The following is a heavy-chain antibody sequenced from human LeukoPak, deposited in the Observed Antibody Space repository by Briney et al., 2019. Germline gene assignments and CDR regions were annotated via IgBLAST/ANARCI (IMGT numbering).Heavy chain of an antibody. CDR3: ARSLYCSSTSCYIRFDP. J-gene: IGHJ5*02. V-gene: IGHV1-18*01. Sequence: ASVKVSCKASGYTFNNYGISWVRQAPGQGLEWMGWISAYNGNTNYAQKLQGRVTMTTDTSTSTAYMELRSLRSDDTAVYYCARSLYCSSTSCYIRFDPWGQGTLVTVSS. D-gene: IGHD2-2*02. CDR2: ISAYNGNT. CDR1: GYTFNNYG.